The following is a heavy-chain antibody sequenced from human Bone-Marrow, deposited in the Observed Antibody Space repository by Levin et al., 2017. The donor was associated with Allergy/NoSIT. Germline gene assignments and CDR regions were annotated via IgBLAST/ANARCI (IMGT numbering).Heavy chain of an antibody. CDR1: GGSISSGDYY. CDR2: IYYSGST. V-gene: IGHV4-30-4*01. CDR3: ARTRYCSGGSCSDFDY. Sequence: SETLSLTCTVSGGSISSGDYYWSWIRQPPGKGLEWIGYIYYSGSTYYNPSLKSRVTISVDTSKNQFSLKLSSVTAADTAVYYCARTRYCSGGSCSDFDYWGQGTLVTVSS. J-gene: IGHJ4*02. D-gene: IGHD2-15*01.